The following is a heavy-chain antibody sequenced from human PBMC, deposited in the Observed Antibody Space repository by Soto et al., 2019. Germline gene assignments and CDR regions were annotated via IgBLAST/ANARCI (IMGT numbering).Heavy chain of an antibody. D-gene: IGHD6-13*01. J-gene: IGHJ4*02. CDR3: ARVGGSSSWLSDY. Sequence: EVQLVESGGGLVQPGGSLTLSCAASGFTFSTYTMNWVRQAPGKGLEWVSFISTSSSTVYYADSVKGRFTISRDNAKNSLYLQMNSLRVEDTAVYYCARVGGSSSWLSDYWGQGTLVTVSS. CDR2: ISTSSSTV. CDR1: GFTFSTYT. V-gene: IGHV3-48*01.